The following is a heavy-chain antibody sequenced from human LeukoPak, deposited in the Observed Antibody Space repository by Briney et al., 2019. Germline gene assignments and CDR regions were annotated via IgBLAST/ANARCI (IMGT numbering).Heavy chain of an antibody. Sequence: PETLSLTCAVYGGSFSGYYWSWIRQPPGKGLEWIGEINHSGSTNYNPSLKSRVTISVDTSKNQFSLKLSSVTAAGTAVYYCARERYFDPWGQGTLVTVSS. D-gene: IGHD3-9*01. V-gene: IGHV4-34*01. CDR1: GGSFSGYY. CDR2: INHSGST. CDR3: ARERYFDP. J-gene: IGHJ5*02.